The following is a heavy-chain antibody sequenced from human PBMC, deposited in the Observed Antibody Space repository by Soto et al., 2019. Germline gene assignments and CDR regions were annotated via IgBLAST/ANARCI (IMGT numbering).Heavy chain of an antibody. D-gene: IGHD3-9*01. CDR3: ATTSRFDWSKFDY. V-gene: IGHV1-46*03. J-gene: IGHJ4*02. CDR2: INPSGGST. CDR1: GYTFTSYY. Sequence: QVQLVQSGAEVKKPGASVKVSCKASGYTFTSYYMHWVRQAPGQGLEWMGIINPSGGSTSYAQKSQGRVTMTRDTSTSTVYMELSSLRSEDTAVYYCATTSRFDWSKFDYWGQGTLVTVSS.